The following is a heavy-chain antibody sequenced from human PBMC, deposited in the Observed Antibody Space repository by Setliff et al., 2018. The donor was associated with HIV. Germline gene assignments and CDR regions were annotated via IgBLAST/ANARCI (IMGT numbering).Heavy chain of an antibody. CDR3: ARPYYDSSDYSWVDAFDI. CDR2: IYHSGST. J-gene: IGHJ3*02. V-gene: IGHV4-4*02. Sequence: SETLSLTCAVSGGSIRSGNWWTWVRQSPGKGLEWIGEIYHSGSTNYSPSLKSRVTISLDKSKNQSSLKLSSVTAADTAVYYCARPYYDSSDYSWVDAFDIWGQGTMVTVSS. D-gene: IGHD3-22*01. CDR1: GGSIRSGNW.